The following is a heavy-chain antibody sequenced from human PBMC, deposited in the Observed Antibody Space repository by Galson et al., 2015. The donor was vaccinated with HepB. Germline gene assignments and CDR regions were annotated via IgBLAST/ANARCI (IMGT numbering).Heavy chain of an antibody. J-gene: IGHJ6*02. CDR2: INPDGSEK. CDR1: GFTFSSYW. Sequence: SLRLSCAASGFTFSSYWMNWVRQAPGKGLEWVANINPDGSEKSYVASLRGRFTVSRDNDKNALYLQMDSLRAEDTAVYYCARRISLVRGIITKPDYYYGMDVWGHGTTVTVAS. CDR3: ARRISLVRGIITKPDYYYGMDV. V-gene: IGHV3-7*03. D-gene: IGHD3-10*01.